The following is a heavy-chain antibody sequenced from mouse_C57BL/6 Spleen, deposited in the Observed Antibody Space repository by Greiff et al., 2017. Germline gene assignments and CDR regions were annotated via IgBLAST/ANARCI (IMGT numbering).Heavy chain of an antibody. CDR1: GYTFPSYW. Sequence: QVQLQQPGAELVKPGASVKVSCKASGYTFPSYWMHWVQQRPGQGLEWIGRIHPSDSDTNYTQKFKGKATLTVDKSSSTAYMQLSSLTSEDSAVYYCAMPYYYGSSPYYAMDYWGQGTSVTVSS. V-gene: IGHV1-74*01. D-gene: IGHD1-1*01. J-gene: IGHJ4*01. CDR3: AMPYYYGSSPYYAMDY. CDR2: IHPSDSDT.